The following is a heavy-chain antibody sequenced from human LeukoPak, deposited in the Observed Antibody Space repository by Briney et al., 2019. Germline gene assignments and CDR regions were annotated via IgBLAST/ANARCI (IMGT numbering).Heavy chain of an antibody. J-gene: IGHJ4*02. V-gene: IGHV3-23*01. Sequence: GRPLRFPSAVPGITLREYGMSWVGHATGKGMEWVAVISDSGGRANYADSVKGRFTISRDNPKNTLYLQMNSLRAEDTAVYFCAKRGVVIRVILVGFHKEAYYFDSWGQGALVTVSS. CDR1: GITLREYG. CDR3: AKRGVVIRVILVGFHKEAYYFDS. CDR2: ISDSGGRA. D-gene: IGHD3-22*01.